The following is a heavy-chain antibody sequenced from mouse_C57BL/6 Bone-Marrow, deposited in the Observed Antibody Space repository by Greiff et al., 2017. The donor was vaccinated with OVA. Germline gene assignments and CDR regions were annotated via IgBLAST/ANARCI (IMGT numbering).Heavy chain of an antibody. Sequence: DVQLQESGAELVRPGASVKLSCTASGFNIKDDYMHWVKQRPEQGLEWIGWIDPENGDTEYASKFQGKATITADTSSNTAYLQLSSLTSEDTAVYYCTTKSNSFAYWGQGTLVTVSA. J-gene: IGHJ3*01. CDR2: IDPENGDT. CDR3: TTKSNSFAY. V-gene: IGHV14-4*01. D-gene: IGHD2-5*01. CDR1: GFNIKDDY.